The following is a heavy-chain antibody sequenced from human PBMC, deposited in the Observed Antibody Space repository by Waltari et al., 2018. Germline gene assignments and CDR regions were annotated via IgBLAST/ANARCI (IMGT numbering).Heavy chain of an antibody. J-gene: IGHJ4*02. CDR2: ISSSGPTI. Sequence: EVQLVESGGGLVQPGGSLRLSCAASGFSLSDYGMNWVRQGPGKGLGWLSFISSSGPTIHYADSVKGRFTVSRDNTKNSLSLQMNSLRAEDTAVYYCARVWGVTTSDFWGQGTLVTVSS. D-gene: IGHD4-17*01. CDR3: ARVWGVTTSDF. CDR1: GFSLSDYG. V-gene: IGHV3-48*03.